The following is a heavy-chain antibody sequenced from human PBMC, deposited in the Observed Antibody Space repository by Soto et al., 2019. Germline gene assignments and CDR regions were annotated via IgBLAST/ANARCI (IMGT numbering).Heavy chain of an antibody. CDR2: IAWNSDII. Sequence: GGSLRLSCAAPGFRFEDYAMHWVRQAPGKGLEWVSGIAWNSDIIGYADSVKGRFTISRDNGKNSLYLQMNSLRPEDTALYYCATLWFGELPTALWGQGTLVTVSS. CDR3: ATLWFGELPTAL. CDR1: GFRFEDYA. D-gene: IGHD3-10*01. J-gene: IGHJ4*02. V-gene: IGHV3-9*01.